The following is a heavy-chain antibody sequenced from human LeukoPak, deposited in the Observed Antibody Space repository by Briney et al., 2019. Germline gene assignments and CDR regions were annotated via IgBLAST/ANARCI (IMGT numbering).Heavy chain of an antibody. CDR3: AKEDIVVVPAAINNWFDP. Sequence: ASVKVSCKASGGTFSNYPISWVRQAPGQGLEWMGRIIPILGITNYTQKLQGRVTITADKSTSTAYMELSSLRSEDTAVYYCAKEDIVVVPAAINNWFDPWGQGTLVTVSS. J-gene: IGHJ5*02. V-gene: IGHV1-69*04. CDR2: IIPILGIT. CDR1: GGTFSNYP. D-gene: IGHD2-2*02.